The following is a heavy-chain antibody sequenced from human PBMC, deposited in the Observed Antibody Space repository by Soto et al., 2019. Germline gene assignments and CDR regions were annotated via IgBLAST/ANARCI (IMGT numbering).Heavy chain of an antibody. CDR2: IYYSGST. CDR3: ARVLRRFPGGVRLVPAAIDY. CDR1: GGSISSGEYY. D-gene: IGHD2-2*01. V-gene: IGHV4-30-4*01. Sequence: NPSGTLSLTCTVSGGSISSGEYYGRWISPPPGKGLERIGYIYYSGSTYYNPSLKRRVTISVDTSKNQFSLKLSSVTAADTAVYYCARVLRRFPGGVRLVPAAIDYWGQGTLVTVSS. J-gene: IGHJ4*02.